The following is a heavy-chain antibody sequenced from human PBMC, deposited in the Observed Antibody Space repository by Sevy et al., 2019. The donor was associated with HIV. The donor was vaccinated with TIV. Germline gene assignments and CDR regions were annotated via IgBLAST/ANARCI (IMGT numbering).Heavy chain of an antibody. Sequence: GGSLRLSCAAPRRTLSSYWMHWVRQAPGKGLVWVSGVNSDGSSTTYADSVKGRFTISRDNAKNTLSLQMNSLRVEDTAVYHCVASNSWEDYWCQGTLVTVSS. J-gene: IGHJ4*02. CDR2: VNSDGSST. V-gene: IGHV3-74*01. CDR3: VASNSWEDY. D-gene: IGHD2-2*01. CDR1: RRTLSSYW.